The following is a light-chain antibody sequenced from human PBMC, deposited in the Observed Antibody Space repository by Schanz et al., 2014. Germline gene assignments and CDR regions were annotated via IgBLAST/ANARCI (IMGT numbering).Light chain of an antibody. CDR1: SSDVGSYNL. CDR2: EGN. Sequence: QSALTQPASVSGSPGQSITISCTGPSSDVGSYNLVSWYQQHPGKAPKLMIYEGNKRPSGVSNRFSGSKSGNTASLTISGLQAEDEGDYYCSSYTSSSTLVVFGGGTKLTVL. V-gene: IGLV2-14*02. J-gene: IGLJ3*02. CDR3: SSYTSSSTLVV.